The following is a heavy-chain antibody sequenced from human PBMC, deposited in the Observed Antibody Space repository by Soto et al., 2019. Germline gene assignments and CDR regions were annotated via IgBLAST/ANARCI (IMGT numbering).Heavy chain of an antibody. V-gene: IGHV1-46*01. D-gene: IGHD2-2*01. J-gene: IGHJ5*02. CDR1: SDTFISYY. Sequence: ASVKVSREAPSDTFISYYINWVRQAPGQGREWTGVINPHGCSTAYAQRFKGRVTLTRDTSESTVYMEVQSQRSEVTDIYYCERSSGGNFGIIIVVPNWFAPWGQGTRVTVYS. CDR2: INPHGCST. CDR3: ERSSGGNFGIIIVVPNWFAP.